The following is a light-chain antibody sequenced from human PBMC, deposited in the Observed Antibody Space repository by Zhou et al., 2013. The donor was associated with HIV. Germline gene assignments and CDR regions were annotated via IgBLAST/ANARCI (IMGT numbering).Light chain of an antibody. V-gene: IGKV1-5*03. CDR1: QSISSW. CDR3: QQYSGYWT. Sequence: DIQMTQSPSTLSASVGDRVTITCRASQSISSWLAWYQQKPGKAPKLLIYKTSSLESGVPSRFRGSGSGTEFTLTISSLQSDDFATYYCQQYSGYWTFGQGTKVEIK. CDR2: KTS. J-gene: IGKJ1*01.